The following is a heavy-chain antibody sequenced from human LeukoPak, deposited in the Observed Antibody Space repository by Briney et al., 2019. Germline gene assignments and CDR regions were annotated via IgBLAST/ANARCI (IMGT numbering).Heavy chain of an antibody. CDR2: INPNSGGT. J-gene: IGHJ6*02. V-gene: IGHV1-2*02. CDR3: ARERVVVPAAPWEPYYYGMDV. CDR1: GYTFTGYY. Sequence: GASVKVSCKASGYTFTGYYMHWVRQAPGQGLEWMGWINPNSGGTNYAQKFQGRVTMTRDTSISTAYMELSRLRSDDTAVYYCARERVVVPAAPWEPYYYGMDVWGQGTTVTVSS. D-gene: IGHD2-2*01.